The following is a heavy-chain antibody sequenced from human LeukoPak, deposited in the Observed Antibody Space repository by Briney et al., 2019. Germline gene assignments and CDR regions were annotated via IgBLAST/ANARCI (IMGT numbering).Heavy chain of an antibody. V-gene: IGHV3-53*01. CDR1: GFTVSSNY. J-gene: IGHJ3*02. CDR2: IYSGGST. Sequence: GVSLRLSCAASGFTVSSNYMSGVRQAPGKGLEGVSVIYSGGSTYYADSVKGRFTISRDNSKNTVYLQMNSLRAEDTAVYYCARSGTGGLAFDIWGQGTMVTVSS. D-gene: IGHD1-14*01. CDR3: ARSGTGGLAFDI.